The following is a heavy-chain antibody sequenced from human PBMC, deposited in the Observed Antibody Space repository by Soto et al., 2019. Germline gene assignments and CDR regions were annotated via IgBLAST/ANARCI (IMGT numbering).Heavy chain of an antibody. CDR3: AKRKSRAAVAGTTLCY. Sequence: EVQLLESGGGLVQPGGSLRLSCTASGFTFSSYAMSWVRQAPGKGLEWVSAISGSGGSTYYADSVKGRFTISRDNSKNTLYLQMNSLRAEDTAVYYCAKRKSRAAVAGTTLCYWGQGTLVTVSS. CDR1: GFTFSSYA. D-gene: IGHD6-19*01. V-gene: IGHV3-23*01. CDR2: ISGSGGST. J-gene: IGHJ4*02.